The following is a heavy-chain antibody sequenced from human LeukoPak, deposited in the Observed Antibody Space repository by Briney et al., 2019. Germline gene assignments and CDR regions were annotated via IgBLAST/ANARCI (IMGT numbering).Heavy chain of an antibody. D-gene: IGHD2-21*02. CDR3: AREVCGGDCYYYFDY. CDR1: GYTFTGYY. V-gene: IGHV1-2*02. Sequence: ALVKVSCKASGYTFTGYYMHWVRQAPGQGLEWMGWINPNSGGTNYAQKFQGRVTMTRDTSISTAYMELSRLRSDDTAVYYCAREVCGGDCYYYFDYWGQGALVTVSS. CDR2: INPNSGGT. J-gene: IGHJ4*02.